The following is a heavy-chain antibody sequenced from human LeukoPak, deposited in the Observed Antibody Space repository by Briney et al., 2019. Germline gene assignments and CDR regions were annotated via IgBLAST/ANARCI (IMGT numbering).Heavy chain of an antibody. J-gene: IGHJ6*02. D-gene: IGHD6-13*01. CDR2: IWYDGTNK. CDR1: GFSVSSNY. V-gene: IGHV3-33*08. CDR3: ARRPSADSSSWYQDYYYGMDV. Sequence: GGSLRLSCAASGFSVSSNYMSWVRQAPGKGLEWVAIIWYDGTNKYYVDSVQGRFTISRDNSKNTLYLQMNSLRAEDTAVYYCARRPSADSSSWYQDYYYGMDVWGQGTTVTVSS.